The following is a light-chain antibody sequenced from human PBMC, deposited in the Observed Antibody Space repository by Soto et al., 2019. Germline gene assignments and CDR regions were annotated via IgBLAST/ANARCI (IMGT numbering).Light chain of an antibody. Sequence: EIVLTQSPGTLSLPPGERATLSCRASHSVSSSYLAWYQQKPGQAPRLLIYGASSRATGIPDRFSGSGSGTDFTLTISRLEAEDFAVYYCQQYGSSPPYTFGQGTKLEIK. V-gene: IGKV3-20*01. CDR2: GAS. CDR3: QQYGSSPPYT. CDR1: HSVSSSY. J-gene: IGKJ2*01.